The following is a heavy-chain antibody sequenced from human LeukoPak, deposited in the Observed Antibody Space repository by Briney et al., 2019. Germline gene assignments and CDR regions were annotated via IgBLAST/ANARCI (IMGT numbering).Heavy chain of an antibody. V-gene: IGHV4-31*03. J-gene: IGHJ4*02. Sequence: PSETLSLTCTVSGGSISRGGYYWSWIRQHPGKGLEWIGYIYYSGSTYYNPSLKSRVTISVDTSRNQFSLKLTSVTAADTAVYYCARGYGEDEYFDYWGQGTLVTVSS. CDR1: GGSISRGGYY. CDR2: IYYSGST. D-gene: IGHD4-17*01. CDR3: ARGYGEDEYFDY.